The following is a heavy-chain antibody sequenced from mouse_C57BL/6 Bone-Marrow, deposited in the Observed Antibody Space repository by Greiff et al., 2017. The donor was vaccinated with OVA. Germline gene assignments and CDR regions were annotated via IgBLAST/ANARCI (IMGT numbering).Heavy chain of an antibody. Sequence: VQLKESGGDLVKPGGSLKLSCAASGFTFSSYGMSWVRQTPDKRLEWVATISSGGSYTYYPDSVKGRFTISRDNAKNTLYLQMSSLKSEDTAMYYCARHRVYYDYDWFAYWGQGTLVTVSA. CDR1: GFTFSSYG. CDR2: ISSGGSYT. D-gene: IGHD2-4*01. CDR3: ARHRVYYDYDWFAY. V-gene: IGHV5-6*01. J-gene: IGHJ3*01.